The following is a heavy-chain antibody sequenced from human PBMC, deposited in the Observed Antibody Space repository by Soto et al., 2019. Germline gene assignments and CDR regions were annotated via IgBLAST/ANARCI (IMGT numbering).Heavy chain of an antibody. D-gene: IGHD3-22*01. J-gene: IGHJ5*02. CDR1: GGSFSDYY. CDR3: ARSYYDSTGFAVDP. CDR2: INHSGNT. V-gene: IGHV4-34*01. Sequence: PSETLSLTCAVYGGSFSDYYWNWIRQPPGKGLEWIGEINHSGNTIRNPSLESRVTISVDTSKKQFSLNLKSVSAADTAVYYCARSYYDSTGFAVDPWGQGTLVAVSS.